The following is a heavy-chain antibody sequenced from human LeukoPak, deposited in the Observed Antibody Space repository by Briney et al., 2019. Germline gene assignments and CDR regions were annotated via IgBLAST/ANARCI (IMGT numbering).Heavy chain of an antibody. CDR2: IRSKANSYAT. CDR3: TRHVYDFWSGYYDYYMDV. J-gene: IGHJ6*03. D-gene: IGHD3-3*01. CDR1: GFTFSGSA. Sequence: GGSLRLSCAASGFTFSGSAMHWVRQASGKGLEWVGRIRSKANSYATAYAASVKGRFTISRDDSKNTAYLQMNSLKTEDTAVYYCTRHVYDFWSGYYDYYMDVWGKGTTVTVSS. V-gene: IGHV3-73*01.